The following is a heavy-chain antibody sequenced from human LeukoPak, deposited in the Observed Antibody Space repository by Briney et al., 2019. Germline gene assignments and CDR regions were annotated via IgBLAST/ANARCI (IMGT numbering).Heavy chain of an antibody. J-gene: IGHJ4*02. CDR3: AKDGFGHSYGHAYFDY. Sequence: GGSLRLSCAASGFTLSSYAMHWVRQAPGKGLEWVAVMSYDGNNKYYADAVKGRFTISRDNSKNTLYLQMNSLRAEDTAVYYCAKDGFGHSYGHAYFDYWGQGTLVTVSS. V-gene: IGHV3-30*18. CDR1: GFTLSSYA. CDR2: MSYDGNNK. D-gene: IGHD5-18*01.